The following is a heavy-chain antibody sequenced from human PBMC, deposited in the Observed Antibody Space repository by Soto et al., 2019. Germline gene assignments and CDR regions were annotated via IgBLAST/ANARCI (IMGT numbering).Heavy chain of an antibody. Sequence: GASVKVSCKASGYTFTSYYMHWVRQAPGQGLEWMGIINPSGGSTSYAQKFQGRVTMTRDTSTSTVYMELSSLRSEDTAVYYCARDQKGLDYGEYLDVWGQGTTVTVSS. J-gene: IGHJ6*02. CDR1: GYTFTSYY. CDR3: ARDQKGLDYGEYLDV. V-gene: IGHV1-46*01. CDR2: INPSGGST. D-gene: IGHD4-17*01.